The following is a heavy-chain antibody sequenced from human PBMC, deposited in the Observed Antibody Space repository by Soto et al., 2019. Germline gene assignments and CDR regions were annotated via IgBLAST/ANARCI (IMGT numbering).Heavy chain of an antibody. CDR1: GGSISSSNW. D-gene: IGHD1-7*01. CDR3: ARHRGNFPFDF. V-gene: IGHV4-4*02. Sequence: SETLSLTCAVSGGSISSSNWWSWVRQPPGKGLEWIGEIYYSGSTNYNPSLKSRVTISVDKSKNQFSLNLRSVTAADTAIYYCARHRGNFPFDFWGQGTLVTVSS. J-gene: IGHJ4*02. CDR2: IYYSGST.